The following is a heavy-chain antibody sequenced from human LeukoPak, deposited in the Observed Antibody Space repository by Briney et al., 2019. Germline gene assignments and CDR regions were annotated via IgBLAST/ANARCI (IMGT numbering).Heavy chain of an antibody. D-gene: IGHD5-24*01. V-gene: IGHV1-8*01. CDR1: GYTFTSHD. J-gene: IGHJ3*02. CDR2: MDPNSGNT. CDR3: ARVRDGYNDAYDI. Sequence: ASVKVSCKASGYTFTSHDINWVRQATGQGLEWMGWMDPNSGNTGYVQKFQGRITMTRDNSINTAYMQLSSLRSDDTAVYYCARVRDGYNDAYDIWGQGTMVTVPS.